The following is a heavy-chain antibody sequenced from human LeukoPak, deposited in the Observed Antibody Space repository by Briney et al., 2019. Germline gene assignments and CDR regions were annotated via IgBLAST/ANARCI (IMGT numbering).Heavy chain of an antibody. CDR2: IIPILAIA. CDR1: GGTFSSYA. V-gene: IGHV1-69*04. CDR3: AMVGSGSYYTDAFDI. Sequence: ASVKVSCKASGGTFSSYAISWVRQAPGQGLEWMGRIIPILAIANYAQKFQGRVTITADKSTSTAYMELSSLRSEDTAVYYCAMVGSGSYYTDAFDIWGQGTMVTVSS. D-gene: IGHD3-10*01. J-gene: IGHJ3*02.